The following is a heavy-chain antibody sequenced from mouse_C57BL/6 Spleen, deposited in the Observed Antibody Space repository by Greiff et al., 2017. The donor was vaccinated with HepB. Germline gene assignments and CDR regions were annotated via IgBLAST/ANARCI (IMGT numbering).Heavy chain of an antibody. CDR1: GYTFTSYW. CDR2: IYPGSGST. D-gene: IGHD1-1*01. V-gene: IGHV1-55*01. J-gene: IGHJ2*01. CDR3: ARDVGYYGSSLDY. Sequence: QVQLQQPGAELVKPGASVKMSCKASGYTFTSYWITWVKQRPGQGLEWIGDIYPGSGSTNYNEKFKSKATLTVDTSSSTAYMQLSSLTSEDSAVYYCARDVGYYGSSLDYWGQGTTLTVSS.